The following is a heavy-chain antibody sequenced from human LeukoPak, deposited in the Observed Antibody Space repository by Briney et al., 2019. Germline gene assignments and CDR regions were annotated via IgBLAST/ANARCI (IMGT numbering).Heavy chain of an antibody. J-gene: IGHJ6*03. CDR2: INSNSGGT. CDR3: ARVRRPEYSSSSYYYYMDV. CDR1: GYTFTGYY. Sequence: ASVKVSCKASGYTFTGYYIHWVRQAPGQGLEWMGWINSNSGGTNYAQKFQGRVTMTRDTSTTTAYMELNRLRSDDTAVYYCARVRRPEYSSSSYYYYMDVLGKGTTVTVSS. D-gene: IGHD6-6*01. V-gene: IGHV1-2*02.